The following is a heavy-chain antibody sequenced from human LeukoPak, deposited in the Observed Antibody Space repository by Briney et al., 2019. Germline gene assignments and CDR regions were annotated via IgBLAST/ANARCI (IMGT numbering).Heavy chain of an antibody. CDR1: GFTFSSYE. J-gene: IGHJ4*02. CDR3: ARDGYCSGGSCYGSPPFDY. CDR2: ISSSGSNI. V-gene: IGHV3-48*03. D-gene: IGHD2-15*01. Sequence: GGSLRLSCAASGFTFSSYEMNWVRQAPGKGLEWVSYISSSGSNIYYADSVKGRFTISRDNAKNALYLQMSSLRAEDTAVYYCARDGYCSGGSCYGSPPFDYWGQGTLVTVSS.